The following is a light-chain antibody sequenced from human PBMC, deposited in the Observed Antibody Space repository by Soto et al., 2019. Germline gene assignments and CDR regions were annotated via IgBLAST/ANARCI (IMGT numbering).Light chain of an antibody. CDR3: QSQDGSLSVSV. Sequence: QSVLTQPPSVSGAPGQRVHISCTGSNSNIGAGYDVHWYQQLPRIAPKLLIYGNNIRPSGVPDRFSGSKFATSAYLTISGLQAEDEAEYYCQSQDGSLSVSVFGGGTKLTVL. J-gene: IGLJ3*02. CDR1: NSNIGAGYD. CDR2: GNN. V-gene: IGLV1-40*01.